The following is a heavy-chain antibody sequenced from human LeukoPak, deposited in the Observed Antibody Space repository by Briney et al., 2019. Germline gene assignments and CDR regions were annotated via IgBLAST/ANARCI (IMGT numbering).Heavy chain of an antibody. J-gene: IGHJ4*02. CDR3: ARESVGATGFDY. CDR1: GGSISSYY. Sequence: SETPSLTCTVSGGSISSYYWSWIRQPPGKGLEWIGYIYYSGSTNYNPSLKSRVTISVDTSKNQFSLKLSSVTAADTAVYYCARESVGATGFDYWGQGTLVTVSS. D-gene: IGHD1-26*01. CDR2: IYYSGST. V-gene: IGHV4-59*01.